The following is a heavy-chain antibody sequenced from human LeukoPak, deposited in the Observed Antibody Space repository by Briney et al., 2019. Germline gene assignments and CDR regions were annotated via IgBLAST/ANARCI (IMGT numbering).Heavy chain of an antibody. CDR2: ISGSGGST. D-gene: IGHD3-10*01. V-gene: IGHV3-23*01. Sequence: GGSLRLSCAASGFTFSSYAMSWVRQAPGKGLEWVSAISGSGGSTYYADSAKGRFTISRDNSKNTLYLQMNSLRAEDTAVYYCAKDLWFGELRPPDASDIWGQGTMVTVSS. J-gene: IGHJ3*02. CDR1: GFTFSSYA. CDR3: AKDLWFGELRPPDASDI.